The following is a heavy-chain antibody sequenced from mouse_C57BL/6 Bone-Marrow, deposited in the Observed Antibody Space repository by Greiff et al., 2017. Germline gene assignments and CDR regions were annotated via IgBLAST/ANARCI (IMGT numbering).Heavy chain of an antibody. CDR2: IYPRSGNT. Sequence: QVQLQQSGAELARPGASVKLSCKASGYTFTSYGISWVKQRTGQGLEWIGEIYPRSGNTYYNEKFKGKATLTADKSSSPAYMELRRLTSEDSAVYFCARQLRLRRKGAMDYWGQGTSVTVSS. D-gene: IGHD3-2*02. CDR1: GYTFTSYG. J-gene: IGHJ4*01. V-gene: IGHV1-81*01. CDR3: ARQLRLRRKGAMDY.